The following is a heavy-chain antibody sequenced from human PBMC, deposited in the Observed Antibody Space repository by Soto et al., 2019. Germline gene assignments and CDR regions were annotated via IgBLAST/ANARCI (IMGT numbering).Heavy chain of an antibody. CDR2: VYYHGFT. V-gene: IGHV4-39*01. Sequence: QLQLRESGPGLVKPSETLSLTCTGSGGSISSSNYYWARIRQSPGKGLEWIWSVYYHGFTYYNPSLKSRVTISVDTYTKQSSLKLTSVTAADTAVYYCARMGDLWSGPGELDPWGQGTLVTVSS. D-gene: IGHD3-3*01. CDR3: ARMGDLWSGPGELDP. CDR1: GGSISSSNYY. J-gene: IGHJ5*02.